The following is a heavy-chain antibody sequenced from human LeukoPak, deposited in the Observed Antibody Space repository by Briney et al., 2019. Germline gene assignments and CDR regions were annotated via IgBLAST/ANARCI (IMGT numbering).Heavy chain of an antibody. CDR1: GGSISNSRYY. D-gene: IGHD3-3*01. V-gene: IGHV4-39*07. CDR2: IYYSGAT. J-gene: IGHJ3*02. CDR3: ARVASGYDVFDI. Sequence: SETLSLTCSVSGGSISNSRYYWGWLRQPPGKGLEWIGSIYYSGATNSNPSLKSRLTISVDTSKNQFSLKLGSVTAADTAVFYCARVASGYDVFDIWGQGTMVTVSS.